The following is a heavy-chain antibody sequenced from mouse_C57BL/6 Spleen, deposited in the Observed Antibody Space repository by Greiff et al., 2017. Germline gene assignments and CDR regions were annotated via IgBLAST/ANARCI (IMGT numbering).Heavy chain of an antibody. CDR1: GYSITSGYY. D-gene: IGHD2-3*01. CDR2: ISYDGSN. Sequence: DVQLVESGPGLVKPSQSLSLTCSVTGYSITSGYYWNWIRQFPGNKLEWMGYISYDGSNNYNPSLKNRISITRDTSKNQFFLKLNSVTTEDTATYYCASLSMNYWGQGTSVTVSS. J-gene: IGHJ4*01. CDR3: ASLSMNY. V-gene: IGHV3-6*01.